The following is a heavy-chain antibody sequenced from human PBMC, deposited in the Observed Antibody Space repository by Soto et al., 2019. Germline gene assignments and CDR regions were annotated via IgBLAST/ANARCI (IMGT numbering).Heavy chain of an antibody. V-gene: IGHV3-15*01. D-gene: IGHD3-16*02. Sequence: GGSLRLSCAASGFTFSNAWMTWVRQAPGKGLEWVGLIKSKTDGGTTDYAAPVKGRFTISRDDSKNTLYLQMNSLKTEDAAVYYCMTDRQYRPAYWGQGT. J-gene: IGHJ4*02. CDR3: MTDRQYRPAY. CDR2: IKSKTDGGTT. CDR1: GFTFSNAW.